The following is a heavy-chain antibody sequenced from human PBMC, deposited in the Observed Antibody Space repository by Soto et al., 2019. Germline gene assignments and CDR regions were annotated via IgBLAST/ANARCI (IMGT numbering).Heavy chain of an antibody. Sequence: QLQLQESGPGLVKPSETLSLTCTVSGGSISSSSYYWGWIRQPPGKGLEWIGSIYYSGSTYYNPSLKSRVTKSVDTSKNQFSLKLSSVTAADTAVYYCARRGVSGYYGMDVWGQGTTVTVSS. J-gene: IGHJ6*02. CDR1: GGSISSSSYY. V-gene: IGHV4-39*01. CDR2: IYYSGST. CDR3: ARRGVSGYYGMDV. D-gene: IGHD2-8*01.